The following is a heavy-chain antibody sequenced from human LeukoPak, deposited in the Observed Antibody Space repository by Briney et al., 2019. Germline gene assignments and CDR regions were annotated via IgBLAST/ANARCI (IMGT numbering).Heavy chain of an antibody. CDR1: GFTFAGYG. D-gene: IGHD6-25*01. CDR3: ARDLSPGSYYYYGMDV. J-gene: IGHJ6*02. V-gene: IGHV3-30*03. CDR2: IIYDGSNK. Sequence: GGSLRLSCTASGFTFAGYGMHWVRQAPGKGLEWVALIIYDGSNKYHVDSVKGRFTVSRDNSKNTLYLQMNSLRAEDTAVYYCARDLSPGSYYYYGMDVWGQGTTVTVSS.